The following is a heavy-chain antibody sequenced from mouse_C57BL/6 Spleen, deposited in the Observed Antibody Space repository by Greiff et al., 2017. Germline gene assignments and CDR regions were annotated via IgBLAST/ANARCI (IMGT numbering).Heavy chain of an antibody. V-gene: IGHV10-1*01. CDR2: IRSKSNNYAT. J-gene: IGHJ4*01. Sequence: EVQRVASGGGLVQPKGSLKLSCAASGFSFNTYAMNWVRQAPGKGLEWVARIRSKSNNYATYYAASVKDRFTISRDDSESMLYLQMNNLKTEDTAMYYCVRHGLYAMDYWGQGTSVTVSS. CDR3: VRHGLYAMDY. CDR1: GFSFNTYA.